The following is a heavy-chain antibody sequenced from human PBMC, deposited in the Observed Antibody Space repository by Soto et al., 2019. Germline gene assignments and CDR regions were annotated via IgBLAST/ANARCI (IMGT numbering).Heavy chain of an antibody. Sequence: ASVKVSCKASGGTFSSYAISWVRQAPGQGLEWMGGIIPIFGTANYAQKFRGRVTITADESTSTAYMELSSLRSEDTAVYYCARGTITMIVVAPGPLDAFDSWAQRTMVTVSS. CDR3: ARGTITMIVVAPGPLDAFDS. V-gene: IGHV1-69*13. CDR1: GGTFSSYA. CDR2: IIPIFGTA. D-gene: IGHD3-22*01. J-gene: IGHJ3*02.